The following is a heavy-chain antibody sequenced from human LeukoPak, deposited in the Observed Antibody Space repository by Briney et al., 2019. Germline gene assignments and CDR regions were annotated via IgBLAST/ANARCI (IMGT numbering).Heavy chain of an antibody. CDR2: IYYSGST. CDR3: ARGPDQYSSSWYYYGMDV. J-gene: IGHJ6*02. CDR1: GGSISSGDYY. Sequence: SETLSLTCTVSGGSISSGDYYWSWIRQPPGKGLEWIGYIYYSGSTYYNPSLKSRVTISVDKSKNQFSLKLSSVTAADTAVYYCARGPDQYSSSWYYYGMDVWGQGTTVTVSS. V-gene: IGHV4-30-4*01. D-gene: IGHD6-13*01.